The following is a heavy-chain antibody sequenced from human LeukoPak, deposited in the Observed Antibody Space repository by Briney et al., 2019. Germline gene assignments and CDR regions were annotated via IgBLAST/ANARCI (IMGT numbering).Heavy chain of an antibody. CDR1: GYNLNTYH. J-gene: IGHJ4*02. V-gene: IGHV1-46*02. CDR3: ATEYVRTHYFDW. CDR2: ITSTGTTT. Sequence: RASVRVSCKASGYNLNTYHMHWVRQAPGQGLEWMGIITSTGTTTICAQKFQGRVTMTRDTSTSTVYMDLSSLRSDDTDVYYCATEYVRTHYFDWWGQGTLVTVSS. D-gene: IGHD3-16*01.